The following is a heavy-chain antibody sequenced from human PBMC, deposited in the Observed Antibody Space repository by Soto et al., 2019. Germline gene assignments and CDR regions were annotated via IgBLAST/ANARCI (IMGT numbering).Heavy chain of an antibody. D-gene: IGHD2-21*01. CDR3: ARVRAGDLIDY. Sequence: ASVKVSCKASGYIFTNYPIHWARQAPGQSFEWMGWITADTGNTRYSQNFQGRVSISRDTSATTAYMDLSSLTSEDTAVYYCARVRAGDLIDYWGQGTLVTVSS. CDR2: ITADTGNT. CDR1: GYIFTNYP. J-gene: IGHJ4*02. V-gene: IGHV1-3*01.